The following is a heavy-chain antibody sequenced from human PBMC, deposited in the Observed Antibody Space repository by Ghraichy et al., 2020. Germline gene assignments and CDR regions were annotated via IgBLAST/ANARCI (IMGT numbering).Heavy chain of an antibody. J-gene: IGHJ4*02. CDR2: IYTSGST. CDR3: ARHYGCSGGSCYWPTYYYDSSGYEEGFDY. CDR1: GGSISSYY. D-gene: IGHD3-22*01. Sequence: SETLSLTCTVSGGSISSYYWSWIRQPPGKGLEWIGYIYTSGSTNYNPSLKSRVTISVDTSKNQFSLKLSSVTAADTAVYYCARHYGCSGGSCYWPTYYYDSSGYEEGFDYWGQGTLVTVSS. V-gene: IGHV4-4*09.